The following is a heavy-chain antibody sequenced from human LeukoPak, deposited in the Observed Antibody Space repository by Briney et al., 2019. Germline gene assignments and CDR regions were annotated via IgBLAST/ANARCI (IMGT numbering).Heavy chain of an antibody. CDR2: ISAYNGNT. J-gene: IGHJ4*02. Sequence: GASVKVSCKASGYTFTSCAISWVRQAPGQGLEWMGWISAYNGNTNYAQKLQGRVTMTTDTFTSTAYMELRSLRSDDTAVYYCARGKRWELLHGNYFDYWGQGTLVTVSS. CDR3: ARGKRWELLHGNYFDY. V-gene: IGHV1-18*01. CDR1: GYTFTSCA. D-gene: IGHD1-26*01.